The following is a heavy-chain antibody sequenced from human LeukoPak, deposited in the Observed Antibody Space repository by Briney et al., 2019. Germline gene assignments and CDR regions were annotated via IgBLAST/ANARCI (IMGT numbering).Heavy chain of an antibody. CDR1: GCTFTDYF. CDR2: INPSDIST. J-gene: IGHJ6*03. V-gene: IGHV1-46*01. CDR3: ARAVRYCSGGSCYSKAGYYYYMDV. D-gene: IGHD2-15*01. Sequence: ASVKVSCKASGCTFTDYFIHWVRQAPGQGLEWMGLINPSDISTRYAQKFQGRVTMTRDTSTSTVYMELSSLRSEDTAVYYCARAVRYCSGGSCYSKAGYYYYMDVWGKGTTVTISS.